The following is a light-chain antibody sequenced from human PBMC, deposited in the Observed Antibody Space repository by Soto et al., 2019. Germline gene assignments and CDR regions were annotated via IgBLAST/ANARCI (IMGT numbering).Light chain of an antibody. CDR2: GAS. V-gene: IGKV3-15*01. CDR3: QQYNNWPLT. J-gene: IGKJ4*01. Sequence: EIVMTQSPATLSVSPGERATLSCRASHSVSSNLAWYQQKPGQAPRLLIYGASTRATGIPVRFSGSGSGTVFTLTLSSLQSEDFAVYYCQQYNNWPLTFGGGTKVDIK. CDR1: HSVSSN.